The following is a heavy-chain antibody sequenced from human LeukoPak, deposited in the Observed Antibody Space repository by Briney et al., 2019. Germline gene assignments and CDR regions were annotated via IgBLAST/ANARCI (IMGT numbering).Heavy chain of an antibody. CDR3: AKMKGHPLPKYYMDV. J-gene: IGHJ6*01. CDR2: ISSDGRHI. D-gene: IGHD1-26*01. Sequence: PGRSLRLSCAASGFIFSSYAVHWVRQAPGKGLEWVAVISSDGRHIFYADSVKGRFTISRDNSKNTLYLEMNSLRAEDTAIYYCAKMKGHPLPKYYMDVWGQGTTVTVSS. CDR1: GFIFSSYA. V-gene: IGHV3-30*04.